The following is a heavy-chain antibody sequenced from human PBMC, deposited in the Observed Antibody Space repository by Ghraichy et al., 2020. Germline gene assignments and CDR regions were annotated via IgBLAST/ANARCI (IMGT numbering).Heavy chain of an antibody. D-gene: IGHD4-17*01. Sequence: SETLSLTCTVSGGSISSGGYYWSWIRQHPGKGLEWIGYIYYSGSTDYNPSLKSRVTISVDTSKNQFSLKLSSVTAADTAVYYCASGVGYGDYGKYYFDYWGQGTLVTVSS. CDR2: IYYSGST. CDR1: GGSISSGGYY. V-gene: IGHV4-31*03. CDR3: ASGVGYGDYGKYYFDY. J-gene: IGHJ4*02.